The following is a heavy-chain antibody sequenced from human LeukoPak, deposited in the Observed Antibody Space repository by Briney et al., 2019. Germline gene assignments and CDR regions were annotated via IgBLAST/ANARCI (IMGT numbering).Heavy chain of an antibody. J-gene: IGHJ4*02. CDR3: ARVRDYGGIGEDY. Sequence: GASVKVSCKASGYTFSNHGISWVRQAPGQGLEWMGWISPYNGNTNYAQRFQGRVTMTTDTSTSTAYMELRSLRSDDTAVYYCARVRDYGGIGEDYWGQGTLVTVSS. CDR1: GYTFSNHG. CDR2: ISPYNGNT. D-gene: IGHD3-16*01. V-gene: IGHV1-18*01.